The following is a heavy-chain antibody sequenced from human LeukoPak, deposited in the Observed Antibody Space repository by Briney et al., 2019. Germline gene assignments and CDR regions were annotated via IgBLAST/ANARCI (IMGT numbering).Heavy chain of an antibody. CDR3: AATDDYYDSSGYPH. Sequence: GGSLRLSCAASGFTVSSNYMSWVRQAPGKGLEWVSVIYSGGSTYYADSVKGRFTISRDNAKNTLYLQMNSLRAEDTAVYYCAATDDYYDSSGYPHWGQGTLVTVSS. CDR2: IYSGGST. CDR1: GFTVSSNY. J-gene: IGHJ4*02. D-gene: IGHD3-22*01. V-gene: IGHV3-53*01.